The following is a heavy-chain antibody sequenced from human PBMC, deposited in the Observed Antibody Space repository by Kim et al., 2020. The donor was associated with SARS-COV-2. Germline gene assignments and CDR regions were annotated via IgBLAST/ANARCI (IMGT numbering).Heavy chain of an antibody. Sequence: GGSLRLSCAASGFTFSSYAMHWVRQAPGKGLEWVAVISYDGSNKYYADSVKGRFTISRDNSKNTLYLQMNSLRAEDTAVYYCARSTGEYSYSEFDPWGQG. J-gene: IGHJ5*02. CDR3: ARSTGEYSYSEFDP. D-gene: IGHD5-18*01. V-gene: IGHV3-30*04. CDR2: ISYDGSNK. CDR1: GFTFSSYA.